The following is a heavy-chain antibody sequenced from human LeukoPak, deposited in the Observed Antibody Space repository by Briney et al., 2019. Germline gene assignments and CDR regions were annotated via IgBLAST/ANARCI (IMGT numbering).Heavy chain of an antibody. V-gene: IGHV4-59*01. D-gene: IGHD3-10*01. Sequence: SETLSLTCTVSGDSISNYYWSWIRQPPGKGLEWIGYIYYSGGTNYNPSLKSRVTISVDTSRNQFSLKLSSVTAADTALYYCARGYGSGSHYFDYWGQGSLVTVSS. CDR3: ARGYGSGSHYFDY. CDR2: IYYSGGT. CDR1: GDSISNYY. J-gene: IGHJ4*02.